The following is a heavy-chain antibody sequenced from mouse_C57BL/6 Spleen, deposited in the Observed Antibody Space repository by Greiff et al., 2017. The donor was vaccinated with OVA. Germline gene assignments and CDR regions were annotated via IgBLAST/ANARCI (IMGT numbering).Heavy chain of an antibody. Sequence: EVQLVESEGGLVQPGSSMKLSCTASGFTFSDYHMAWVRQVPEKGLEWVANINYDGSSTYYLDSLKSRFIISRDNAKNILYLQMSSLKSEDTATYYGARGGNYPYAMDYWGQGTSVTVSS. V-gene: IGHV5-16*01. CDR2: INYDGSST. CDR3: ARGGNYPYAMDY. CDR1: GFTFSDYH. J-gene: IGHJ4*01. D-gene: IGHD2-1*01.